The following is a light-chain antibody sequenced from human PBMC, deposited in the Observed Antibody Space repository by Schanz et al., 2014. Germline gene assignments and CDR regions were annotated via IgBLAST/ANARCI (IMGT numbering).Light chain of an antibody. V-gene: IGKV1-39*01. CDR2: AAS. Sequence: DIQMPQSPSSLSASVGDRVTITCRASQSIGTYLNWYQHKPGNAPKLLIYAASSLQSGVPSRFSGSGSGTEFTLTISSLQPEDFASYYCEQSNRIPFTFGPGTKVDIK. J-gene: IGKJ3*01. CDR1: QSIGTY. CDR3: EQSNRIPFT.